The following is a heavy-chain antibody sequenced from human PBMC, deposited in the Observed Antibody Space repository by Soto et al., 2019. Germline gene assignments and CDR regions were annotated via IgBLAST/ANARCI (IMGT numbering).Heavy chain of an antibody. CDR3: ARGLYHKYGQDH. D-gene: IGHD2-2*01. J-gene: IGHJ4*02. V-gene: IGHV3-74*01. CDR1: GFPFSSYW. Sequence: EVQLVESGGGLVQTGGSLRLSCAASGFPFSSYWMHWVRQAPGEGLVWVARINGDGTSTNYADSVKGRFTISRDNGQNTVYLQMNSLRAEDTAVYCCARGLYHKYGQDHWGQGTLVTVSS. CDR2: INGDGTST.